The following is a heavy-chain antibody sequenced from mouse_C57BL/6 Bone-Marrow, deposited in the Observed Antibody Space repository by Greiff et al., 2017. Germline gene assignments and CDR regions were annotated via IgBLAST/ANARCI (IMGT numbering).Heavy chain of an antibody. CDR1: GFNVKDDY. V-gene: IGHV14-4*01. CDR2: IDPENGDT. D-gene: IGHD2-1*01. J-gene: IGHJ3*01. CDR3: TNYGNYPWFAY. Sequence: EVQVVESGAELVRPGASVKLSCTASGFNVKDDYMHWVKQRPEQGLEWIGWIDPENGDTEYASKFQGKATITADTSSNTAYLQLSSLTSEDTAVYYCTNYGNYPWFAYWGQGTLVTVSA.